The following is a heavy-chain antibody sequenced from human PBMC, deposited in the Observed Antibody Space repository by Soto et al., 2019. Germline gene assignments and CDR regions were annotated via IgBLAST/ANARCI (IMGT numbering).Heavy chain of an antibody. CDR2: IYPGYSDT. J-gene: IGHJ5*02. CDR1: GYIFSRYW. Sequence: PGEALKISCKGSGYIFSRYWIRWVRQMPGKGLEWMGVIYPGYSDTRYSPSLQRQVTIYADKHIRTAYLQWSSLMASDTAMYYCERHVIPDYCDSPNWFDPWRQGSLVTVSS. D-gene: IGHD3-10*01. V-gene: IGHV5-51*01. CDR3: ERHVIPDYCDSPNWFDP.